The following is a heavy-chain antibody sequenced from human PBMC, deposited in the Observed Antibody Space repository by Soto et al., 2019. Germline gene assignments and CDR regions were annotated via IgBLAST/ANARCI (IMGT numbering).Heavy chain of an antibody. CDR1: GFTFSSYW. V-gene: IGHV3-74*01. CDR3: ARGWFGPDV. CDR2: INSDGSST. J-gene: IGHJ6*04. D-gene: IGHD3-10*01. Sequence: PGGSLRLSCAASGFTFSSYWMHWVRQAPGKGLVWVSRINSDGSSTTYADSVKGRFTSSRDNAKNMLYLQMNSLRVEDTAVYYCARGWFGPDVWGKGTTVTVSS.